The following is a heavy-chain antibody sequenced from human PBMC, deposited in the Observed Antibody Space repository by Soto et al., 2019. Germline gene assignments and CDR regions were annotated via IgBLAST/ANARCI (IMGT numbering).Heavy chain of an antibody. J-gene: IGHJ6*02. V-gene: IGHV3-49*04. CDR2: IRSKAYGGTT. CDR3: TRDRAYYDFWSGYYTYYYYYGMDV. D-gene: IGHD3-3*01. CDR1: GFTFGDYA. Sequence: GGSLRLSCTASGFTFGDYAMSWVRQAPGKGLEWVGFIRSKAYGGTTEYAASVKGRFTIPRDDSKSIAYLQMNSLKTEDTAVYYCTRDRAYYDFWSGYYTYYYYYGMDVWGQGTTVTVSS.